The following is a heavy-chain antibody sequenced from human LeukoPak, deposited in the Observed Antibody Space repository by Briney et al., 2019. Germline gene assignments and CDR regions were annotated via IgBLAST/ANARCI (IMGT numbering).Heavy chain of an antibody. J-gene: IGHJ4*02. CDR3: ARDTSGRFPYYFDY. Sequence: ASVKVSCKASGYTFTGYYMHWVRQAPGQGLEWMGWINPNSGGTNYAQKFQGRVTMTRDTSISTAYMELSRLRSDDTAVYYCARDTSGRFPYYFDYWGQGTLVTVSS. D-gene: IGHD1-26*01. V-gene: IGHV1-2*02. CDR2: INPNSGGT. CDR1: GYTFTGYY.